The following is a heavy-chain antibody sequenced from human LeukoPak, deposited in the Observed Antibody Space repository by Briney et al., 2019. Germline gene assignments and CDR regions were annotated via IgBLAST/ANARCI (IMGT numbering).Heavy chain of an antibody. J-gene: IGHJ4*01. CDR2: TSNDESIK. Sequence: GGXLRLSCAASGFTFNSYTMFWVRQAPGKGLEWVAVTSNDESIKYYADSVKGRFTISRDNSRDTLFLEMSSLRVEDTAVYYCARDPILGPPDYFDYWGRGTLVTVSS. CDR1: GFTFNSYT. V-gene: IGHV3-30-3*01. D-gene: IGHD1-14*01. CDR3: ARDPILGPPDYFDY.